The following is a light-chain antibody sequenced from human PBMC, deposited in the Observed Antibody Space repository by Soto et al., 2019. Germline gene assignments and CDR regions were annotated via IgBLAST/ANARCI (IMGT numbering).Light chain of an antibody. CDR2: GAS. J-gene: IGKJ4*01. CDR1: QSVSSSF. V-gene: IGKV3D-20*02. CDR3: QQRINWPLT. Sequence: EIVLTQSPGTLSLSPGERATLSCRASQSVSSSFLAWYQQKPGQAPRLLIYGASSRATGIPDRFSGSGSGTDFTLTISRLEPEDFAVYYCQQRINWPLTFGGGTKLEIK.